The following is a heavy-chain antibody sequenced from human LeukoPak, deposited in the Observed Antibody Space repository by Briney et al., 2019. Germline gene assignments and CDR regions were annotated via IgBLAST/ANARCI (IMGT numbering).Heavy chain of an antibody. CDR1: GFTFSSYE. CDR3: ARELSGTTSYYFDY. D-gene: IGHD1-7*01. Sequence: GGSLRLSCAASGFTFSSYEMNWVRQAPGKGLEWVSYISTSGNTRYYADSVKGRFAIPRDNAKNSLYLQMNSLRVEDTAVYYCARELSGTTSYYFDYWGQGTLVTVSS. CDR2: ISTSGNTR. V-gene: IGHV3-48*03. J-gene: IGHJ4*02.